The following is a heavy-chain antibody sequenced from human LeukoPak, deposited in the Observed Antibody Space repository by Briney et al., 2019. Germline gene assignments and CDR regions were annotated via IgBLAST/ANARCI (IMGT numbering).Heavy chain of an antibody. J-gene: IGHJ2*01. CDR3: ARAPNWGSKDWYFDL. Sequence: ASVKVSCEASGYTFTSYGISWVRQAPGQGLEWMGWISAYNGNTNYAQKLQGRVTMTTDTSTSTAYMELRSLRSDDTAVYYCARAPNWGSKDWYFDLWGRGTLVTVSS. D-gene: IGHD7-27*01. V-gene: IGHV1-18*01. CDR1: GYTFTSYG. CDR2: ISAYNGNT.